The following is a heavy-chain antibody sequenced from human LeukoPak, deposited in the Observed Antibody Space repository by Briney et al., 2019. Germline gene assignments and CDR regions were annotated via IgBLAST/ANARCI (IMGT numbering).Heavy chain of an antibody. CDR2: VDHTGST. CDR3: ARGRVSSSTWYRTYYYYFYMDV. Sequence: SETLSLTCTVSGCSISSYYWSWIRQPPGKGLEWIGYVDHTGSTNFNPSLNGRVSISRDTPKNLFFLRLRSVTAADTAVYFCARGRVSSSTWYRTYYYYFYMDVWGKGTTVTVSS. V-gene: IGHV4-59*01. J-gene: IGHJ6*03. CDR1: GCSISSYY. D-gene: IGHD2-15*01.